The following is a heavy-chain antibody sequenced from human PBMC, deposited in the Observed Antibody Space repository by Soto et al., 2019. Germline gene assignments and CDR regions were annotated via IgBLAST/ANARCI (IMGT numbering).Heavy chain of an antibody. Sequence: QVQLVESGGGVVQPGRSLRLSCAASGFTFSSYAMHWVRQAPGKGLEWVAVISYDGSNKYYADSVKGRFTISRDNSKNTLYLQMNSLRAEDTAVYYCARDLEYYYGSGSYYRGRGYGMDVW. V-gene: IGHV3-30-3*01. CDR2: ISYDGSNK. J-gene: IGHJ6*01. CDR1: GFTFSSYA. CDR3: ARDLEYYYGSGSYYRGRGYGMDV. D-gene: IGHD3-10*01.